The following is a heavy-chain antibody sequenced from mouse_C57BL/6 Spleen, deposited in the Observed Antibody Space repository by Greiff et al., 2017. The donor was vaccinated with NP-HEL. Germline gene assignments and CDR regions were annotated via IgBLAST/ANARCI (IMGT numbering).Heavy chain of an antibody. CDR3: AREDYYGSSPDY. J-gene: IGHJ2*01. CDR1: GYSFTGYY. V-gene: IGHV1-42*01. D-gene: IGHD1-1*01. CDR2: INPSTGGT. Sequence: EVQLQESGPELVKPGASVKISCKASGYSFTGYYMNWVKQSPEKSLEWIGEINPSTGGTTYNQKFKAKATLTVDKSSSTAYMQLKSLTSEDSAVYYCAREDYYGSSPDYWGQGTTLTVSS.